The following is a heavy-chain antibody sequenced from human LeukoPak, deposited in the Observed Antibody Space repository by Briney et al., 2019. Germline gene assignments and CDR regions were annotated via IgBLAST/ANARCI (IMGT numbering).Heavy chain of an antibody. V-gene: IGHV3-23*01. CDR3: AKDRSSYGPPAAYYGMDV. D-gene: IGHD5-18*01. Sequence: PGGSLRLSCAASGFTFSSYAMSWVRQAPGKGLEWVSAISGSGGSTYYADSAKGRFTISRDNSKNTLYLQMNSLRAEDTAVYYCAKDRSSYGPPAAYYGMDVWGQGTTVTVSS. J-gene: IGHJ6*02. CDR2: ISGSGGST. CDR1: GFTFSSYA.